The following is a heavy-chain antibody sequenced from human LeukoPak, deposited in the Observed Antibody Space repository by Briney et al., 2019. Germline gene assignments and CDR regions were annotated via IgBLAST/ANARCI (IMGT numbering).Heavy chain of an antibody. V-gene: IGHV3-23*01. Sequence: GGSLRLSCAASGFTFSSYAMSWVRQAPGKGLEWVSAISGSGGSTYYADSVKGRFTISRDNSKNTLYLQMNSLRAEDTGVYYCAKTSGSYSRFDYWGQGTLVTVSS. CDR2: ISGSGGST. CDR3: AKTSGSYSRFDY. D-gene: IGHD1-26*01. CDR1: GFTFSSYA. J-gene: IGHJ4*02.